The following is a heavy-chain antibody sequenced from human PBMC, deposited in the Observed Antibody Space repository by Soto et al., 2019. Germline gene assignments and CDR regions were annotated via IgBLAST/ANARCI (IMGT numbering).Heavy chain of an antibody. CDR2: IIPILGIA. Sequence: ASVKVSCKASGGTFSSYTISWVRQAPGQGLEWMGRIIPILGIANYAQKFQGRVTITADKSTSTAYMELSSLRSEDTAVYYCAREYSSGWDTAVCFQHWGQGTLVTVSS. D-gene: IGHD6-19*01. J-gene: IGHJ1*01. V-gene: IGHV1-69*04. CDR1: GGTFSSYT. CDR3: AREYSSGWDTAVCFQH.